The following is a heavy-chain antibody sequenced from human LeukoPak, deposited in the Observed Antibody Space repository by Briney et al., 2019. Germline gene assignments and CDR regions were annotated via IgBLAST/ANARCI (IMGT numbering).Heavy chain of an antibody. CDR1: GGSISSYY. CDR2: IYTSGST. J-gene: IGHJ4*02. D-gene: IGHD3-16*01. CDR3: RADGVHPIGDDY. Sequence: PSETLSLACTVSGGSISSYYWSWIRQPAGKGLEWIGRIYTSGSTNYNPSLKGRVTMSVDTSKNQFSLKLSSVTAADTAVYYCRADGVHPIGDDYWGQGTLVTVSS. V-gene: IGHV4-4*07.